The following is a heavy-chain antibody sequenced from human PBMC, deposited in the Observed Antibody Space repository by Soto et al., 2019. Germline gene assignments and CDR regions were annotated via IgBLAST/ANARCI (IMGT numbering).Heavy chain of an antibody. CDR2: ISYDGSNK. Sequence: GGSLRLSCAASGFTFSSYGMHWVRQAPGKGLEWVAVISYDGSNKYYADSVKGRFTISRDNSKNTLYLQMNSLRAEDTAVYYYARDQLYYNDISGRPLNAFDVWGQGTMVTVSS. D-gene: IGHD3-22*01. V-gene: IGHV3-30*03. CDR1: GFTFSSYG. CDR3: ARDQLYYNDISGRPLNAFDV. J-gene: IGHJ3*01.